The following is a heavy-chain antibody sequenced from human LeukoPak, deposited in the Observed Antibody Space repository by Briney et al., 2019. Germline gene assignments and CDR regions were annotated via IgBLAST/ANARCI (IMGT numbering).Heavy chain of an antibody. V-gene: IGHV3-7*02. CDR2: IYQDGSQG. J-gene: IGHJ4*02. CDR1: GFSFSSYW. CDR3: ATSRLHY. Sequence: GGVLRLCCEASGFSFSSYWMTLVRQAAGKGEEWAARIYQDGSQGYYVASMKGRFPISRDNAKKSLFLQMNSLSAVDTAVYYCATSRLHYWGPGTLVTVSS.